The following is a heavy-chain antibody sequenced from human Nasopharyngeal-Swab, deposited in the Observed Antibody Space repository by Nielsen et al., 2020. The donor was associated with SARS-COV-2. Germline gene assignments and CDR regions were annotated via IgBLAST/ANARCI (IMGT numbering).Heavy chain of an antibody. CDR3: ARGSSVHAFDV. D-gene: IGHD3-10*01. CDR2: MYSDDRT. Sequence: GESLKISCAASDFTVSGNYMTWVRQAPGKGLEWVSVMYSDDRTDYSDSVKGRFTVSRDNSKNTLFLEMDSLRAEDTAVYYCARGSSVHAFDVWGQGTEVTVSS. CDR1: DFTVSGNY. J-gene: IGHJ3*01. V-gene: IGHV3-53*01.